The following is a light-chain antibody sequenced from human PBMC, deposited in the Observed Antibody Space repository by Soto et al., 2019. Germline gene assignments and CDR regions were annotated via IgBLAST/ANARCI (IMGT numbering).Light chain of an antibody. CDR3: GAWDSRLRAWV. CDR2: ENN. CDR1: TSNIGNNY. J-gene: IGLJ3*02. V-gene: IGLV1-51*02. Sequence: QSVLTQPPSVSAAPGEKVTISCSGSTSNIGNNYVSWYQQVPGTAPKLLIFENNKRPSGIPDRFSGSKSGTSATLGITGLQTGDEADYYCGAWDSRLRAWVFGGGNKLTVL.